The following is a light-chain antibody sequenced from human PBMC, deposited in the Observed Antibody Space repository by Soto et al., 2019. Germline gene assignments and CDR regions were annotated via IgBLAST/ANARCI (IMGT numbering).Light chain of an antibody. Sequence: QSVLTQPASVSGSPGQSITISCTGTSSDVGGSNYVSWYQQLPGKAPKLMIYDVSDRPSGVSNRFSGSKSGNTASPTISGLQAEDEADYYCSSYTSSSTPRVFGTGTKVTVL. J-gene: IGLJ1*01. CDR3: SSYTSSSTPRV. CDR2: DVS. V-gene: IGLV2-14*01. CDR1: SSDVGGSNY.